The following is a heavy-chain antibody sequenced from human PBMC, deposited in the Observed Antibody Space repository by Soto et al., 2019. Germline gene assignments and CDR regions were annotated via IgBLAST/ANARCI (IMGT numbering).Heavy chain of an antibody. CDR3: ATAPETFSPAGYYVNWFDP. V-gene: IGHV4-39*01. CDR1: GASFTDGSLF. CDR2: TYIGGMT. J-gene: IGHJ5*02. Sequence: SETLSLTCTVSGASFTDGSLFWGWIRQSPGKGVEWIASTYIGGMTYYNPSLRSRVTISVDTSKSQFSLRLNSVTAADTAVYSCATAPETFSPAGYYVNWFDPWGHGTLVTVSS. D-gene: IGHD3-22*01.